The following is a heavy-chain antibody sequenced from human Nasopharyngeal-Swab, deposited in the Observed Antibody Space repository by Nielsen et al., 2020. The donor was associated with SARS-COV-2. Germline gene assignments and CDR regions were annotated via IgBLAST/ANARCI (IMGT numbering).Heavy chain of an antibody. D-gene: IGHD5-12*01. Sequence: KVSCQGSGYSFTSYWIAWVRHMPGKALEWMGIIYPRDSDTRYSPSFQGQVTIPADKSISTAYLQWSSLKASDTAMYYCVRPEGVATSFKYYFQYGMDVWGQGTMVTVPS. J-gene: IGHJ6*02. CDR2: IYPRDSDT. CDR1: GYSFTSYW. V-gene: IGHV5-51*01. CDR3: VRPEGVATSFKYYFQYGMDV.